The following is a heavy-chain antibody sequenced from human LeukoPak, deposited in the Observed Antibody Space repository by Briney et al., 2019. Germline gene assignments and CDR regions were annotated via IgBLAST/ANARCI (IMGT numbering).Heavy chain of an antibody. CDR2: ISSSSSTI. J-gene: IGHJ4*02. CDR1: GFSFCDYG. Sequence: GGSLRLSCAASGFSFCDYGMDWVRQPPGKGLEWVSYISSSSSTIYYADSVKGRSTISRDNAKNSLYLQMNSLRAEDTAVYYCAPSRGLGKFDYWGQGTLVTVSS. CDR3: APSRGLGKFDY. D-gene: IGHD3-16*01. V-gene: IGHV3-48*04.